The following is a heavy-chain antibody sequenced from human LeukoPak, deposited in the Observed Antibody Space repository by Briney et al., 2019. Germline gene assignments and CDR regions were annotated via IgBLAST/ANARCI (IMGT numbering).Heavy chain of an antibody. D-gene: IGHD2-15*01. V-gene: IGHV3-7*01. J-gene: IGHJ5*02. CDR3: ARARTSRYCSGGSCYYSGYWFDP. Sequence: GGTLRLSCAASGFTFSSYWMSWVRQAPGKGLEWVANIKQDGSEKYYVDSVKGRFTISRDNAKNSLYLQTNSLRAEDTAVYYCARARTSRYCSGGSCYYSGYWFDPWGQGTLVTVSS. CDR1: GFTFSSYW. CDR2: IKQDGSEK.